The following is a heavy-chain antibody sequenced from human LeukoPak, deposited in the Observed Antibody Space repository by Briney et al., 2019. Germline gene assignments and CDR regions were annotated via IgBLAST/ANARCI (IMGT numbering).Heavy chain of an antibody. CDR1: GDTFIRYG. V-gene: IGHV1-18*01. CDR2: ISTGNGNT. CDR3: ARANNWNYALGY. Sequence: GASVKVSCKASGDTFIRYGISWVRQAPGQGLEWMGWISTGNGNTNYGQKFQGRVTMTTDTSTGTGYIELRSLRSDDTAMYYCARANNWNYALGYWGQGTLVTVSS. D-gene: IGHD1-7*01. J-gene: IGHJ4*02.